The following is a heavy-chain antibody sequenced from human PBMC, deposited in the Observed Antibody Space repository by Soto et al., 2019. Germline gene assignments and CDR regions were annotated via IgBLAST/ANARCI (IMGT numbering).Heavy chain of an antibody. V-gene: IGHV4-39*01. CDR1: GGSISNSDYF. CDR3: ASQLESTTYFDY. CDR2: ISHTGSP. D-gene: IGHD1-1*01. J-gene: IGHJ4*02. Sequence: SETLSLTCTVAGGSISNSDYFWAWMRQPPGKGLEWVGTISHTGSPRYNPSLKSRVTISVDTSKNQFSLRLPSVTAADTAVFYCASQLESTTYFDYWGRGTLVTVS.